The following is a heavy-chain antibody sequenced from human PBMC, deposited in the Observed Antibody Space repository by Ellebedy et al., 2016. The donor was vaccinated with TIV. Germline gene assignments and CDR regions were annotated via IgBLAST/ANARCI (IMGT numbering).Heavy chain of an antibody. CDR3: ARDPQYYGDYGDIDY. CDR1: GFTFSSYA. V-gene: IGHV3-30-3*01. CDR2: ISFDLSNK. J-gene: IGHJ4*02. Sequence: GESLKISCAASGFTFSSYAMHWVRQAPGKGLEWVAVISFDLSNKYYADSVKGRFTISRDNSKTTLYLQMNSLRAEDTAVYYCARDPQYYGDYGDIDYWGQGTLVTVSS. D-gene: IGHD4-17*01.